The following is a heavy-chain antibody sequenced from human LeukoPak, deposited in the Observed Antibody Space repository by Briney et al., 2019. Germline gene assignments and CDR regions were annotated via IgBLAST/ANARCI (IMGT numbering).Heavy chain of an antibody. CDR2: ISSGGSYI. J-gene: IGHJ5*02. V-gene: IGHV3-21*01. Sequence: GESPRLSCAASGFTFNTYSMNWVRQAPGKGLEWVSSISSGGSYIYYADSVKGRFTISRDNAKNSMYLQMNSLRAEDTAVYYCARDGILVAQFWFDPLGQGTLVTVSS. D-gene: IGHD3-3*02. CDR1: GFTFNTYS. CDR3: ARDGILVAQFWFDP.